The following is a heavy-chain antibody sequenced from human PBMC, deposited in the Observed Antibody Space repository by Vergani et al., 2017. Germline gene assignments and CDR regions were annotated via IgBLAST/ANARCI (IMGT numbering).Heavy chain of an antibody. J-gene: IGHJ4*02. CDR3: ARDSYSSSSYYFDY. Sequence: QVQLVESGGGVVQPGRSLRLSCAASGFTFSSYGMHWVRQAPGKGLEWVAVISYDGSNKYYADSVKGRFTISRDNSKNTLYLQMNSLRAEDTAVYYCARDSYSSSSYYFDYWGQGTTVTVSS. D-gene: IGHD6-6*01. CDR1: GFTFSSYG. CDR2: ISYDGSNK. V-gene: IGHV3-30*03.